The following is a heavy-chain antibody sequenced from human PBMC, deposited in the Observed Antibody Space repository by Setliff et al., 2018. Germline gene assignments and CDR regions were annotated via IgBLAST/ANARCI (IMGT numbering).Heavy chain of an antibody. Sequence: SETLSLTCTVSGGSVGGGSYYWSWIRQPAGKGLEWIGLIQNTGNTNYNPSLQSRVTISMDTSKNQFSLRLRSVTAADTAVYYCRFWSGYYKNDYWGQGTLVTVSS. V-gene: IGHV4-61*10. J-gene: IGHJ4*02. D-gene: IGHD3-3*01. CDR3: RFWSGYYKNDY. CDR2: IQNTGNT. CDR1: GGSVGGGSYY.